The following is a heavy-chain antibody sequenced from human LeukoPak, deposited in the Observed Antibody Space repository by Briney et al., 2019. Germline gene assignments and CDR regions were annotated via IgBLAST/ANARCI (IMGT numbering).Heavy chain of an antibody. D-gene: IGHD1-7*01. CDR2: IYYSGST. V-gene: IGHV4-59*01. CDR1: GGSISSYY. J-gene: IGHJ5*02. CDR3: ARDSITGTTGFDP. Sequence: SETLSLTCSVSGGSISSYYWSWIRQPPGKGLEWIGYIYYSGSTNYNPSLKSRVTISVDTSKNQFSLKLSSVTAADTVVYYCARDSITGTTGFDPWGQGTLVTVSS.